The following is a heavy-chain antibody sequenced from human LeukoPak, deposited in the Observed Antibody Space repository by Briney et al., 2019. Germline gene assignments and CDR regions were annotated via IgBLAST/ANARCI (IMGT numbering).Heavy chain of an antibody. CDR2: IITIFGTA. CDR3: AREGIAATGSNDY. J-gene: IGHJ4*02. D-gene: IGHD2-15*01. CDR1: GGTFSSYA. V-gene: IGHV1-69*06. Sequence: SVKVSCKASGGTFSSYAISWVRQAPGHGLEWMGGIITIFGTANYAQKFQGRVTITADKSTSTAYMELSSLRSEDTAVYYCAREGIAATGSNDYWGQGTLVTVSS.